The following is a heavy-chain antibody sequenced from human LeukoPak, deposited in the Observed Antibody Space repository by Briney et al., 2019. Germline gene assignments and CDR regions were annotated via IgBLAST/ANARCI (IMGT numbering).Heavy chain of an antibody. CDR2: IYHSGST. CDR1: GGSISTYY. V-gene: IGHV4-59*01. Sequence: SETLSLTCTVSGGSISTYYWNWIRQPPGKGLQWIGYIYHSGSTNYNPSLQSRVTISVDTSKNQFSLNLNSVTAADTAVYYCARGGAARLHFQNWGQGTLVTVSS. CDR3: ARGGAARLHFQN. J-gene: IGHJ1*01. D-gene: IGHD6-6*01.